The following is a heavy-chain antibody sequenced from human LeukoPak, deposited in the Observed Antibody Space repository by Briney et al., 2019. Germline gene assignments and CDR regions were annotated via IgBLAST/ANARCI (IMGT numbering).Heavy chain of an antibody. Sequence: GGSLRLSCAASGFTFSSYAMSWVRQAPGKGLEWVSAISGSGGSTYYADSAKGRFTISRDNSKNTLYLQMNSLRAEDTAVYYCAKDGDWNAPLPKYFDYWGQGTLVTVSS. CDR1: GFTFSSYA. CDR2: ISGSGGST. CDR3: AKDGDWNAPLPKYFDY. V-gene: IGHV3-23*01. D-gene: IGHD1-1*01. J-gene: IGHJ4*02.